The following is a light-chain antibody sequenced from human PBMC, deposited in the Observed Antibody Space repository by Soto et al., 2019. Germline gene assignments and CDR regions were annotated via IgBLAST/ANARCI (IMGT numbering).Light chain of an antibody. CDR3: QQRNSYPRT. V-gene: IGKV1-17*01. Sequence: IQLTQSPSSLSESVRDRVTITSRASQGIINDLGWYQQKPGKAPKLLIYGASYLQSGVPSRFSGSGSETEFTLTITSLQPEDSATYYCQQRNSYPRTFGQGTMVDIK. CDR1: QGIIND. CDR2: GAS. J-gene: IGKJ2*01.